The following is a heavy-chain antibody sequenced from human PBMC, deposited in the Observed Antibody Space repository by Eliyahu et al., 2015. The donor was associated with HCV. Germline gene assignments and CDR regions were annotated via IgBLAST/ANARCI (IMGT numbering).Heavy chain of an antibody. J-gene: IGHJ4*02. V-gene: IGHV4-39*07. CDR1: XGSISSSSYY. Sequence: QLQLHESGPGLVKPSETLSLXCTXSXGSISSSSYYWGWIRQSPGKGLEWIGSFYYSGSTYYSPSLKSRVTISVDMSKNQFSLKLSSVTAADTAVYYCAVAVAGLFLGFDYWGQGTLVTVSS. CDR3: AVAVAGLFLGFDY. CDR2: FYYSGST. D-gene: IGHD6-19*01.